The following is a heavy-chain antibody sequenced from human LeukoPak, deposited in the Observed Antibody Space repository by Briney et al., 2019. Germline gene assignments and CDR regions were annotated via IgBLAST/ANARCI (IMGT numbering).Heavy chain of an antibody. CDR3: ARASAVVAASFSGYYYYMDV. J-gene: IGHJ6*03. D-gene: IGHD2-15*01. CDR1: GVSISSGSYN. Sequence: SQTLSLTCSVSGVSISSGSYNWTWIRQPAGKGLEWIGRIFSSRNGKSNSNPSLNSRVTISLDTSKNQFSLKLSSVTAADTAVYYCARASAVVAASFSGYYYYMDVWGKGTTVTVSS. CDR2: IFSSRNGKS. V-gene: IGHV4-61*02.